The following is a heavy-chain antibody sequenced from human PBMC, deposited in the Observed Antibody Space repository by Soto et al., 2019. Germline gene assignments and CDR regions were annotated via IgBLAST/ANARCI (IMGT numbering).Heavy chain of an antibody. CDR2: IDHGGNF. J-gene: IGHJ5*02. V-gene: IGHV4-34*01. D-gene: IGHD1-1*01. Sequence: WETVSLTCAVYGVSFSGYYWTWVRHPPGKGLEWIGEIDHGGNFNCDPSLKSRVTISIDTSKNHFSLNLTSVTAADTAVYYCARPPHWHRRVGFARWAQRARVPVS. CDR1: GVSFSGYY. CDR3: ARPPHWHRRVGFAR.